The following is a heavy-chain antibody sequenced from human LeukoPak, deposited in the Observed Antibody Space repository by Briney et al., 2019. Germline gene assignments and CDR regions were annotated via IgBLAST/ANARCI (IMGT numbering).Heavy chain of an antibody. Sequence: GGSLRLSCAVSGFTFSSYWMHWVRQAPGKGLVWVSRIDRDGSRISYADSVKGRFTISRGNGKNTLFLQMNSLRAEDAAVYYCVRGNDYGGPHYWGQGTWSPSPQ. CDR2: IDRDGSRI. CDR1: GFTFSSYW. J-gene: IGHJ4*02. D-gene: IGHD4-23*01. V-gene: IGHV3-74*01. CDR3: VRGNDYGGPHY.